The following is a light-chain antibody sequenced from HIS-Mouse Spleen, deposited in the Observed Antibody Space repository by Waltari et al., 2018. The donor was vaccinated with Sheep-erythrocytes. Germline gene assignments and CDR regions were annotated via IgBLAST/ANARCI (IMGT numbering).Light chain of an antibody. J-gene: IGKJ5*01. CDR1: QGISSW. Sequence: DIQMTQSPSSVSASVGDRVTITCRASQGISSWLAWYQQKPGKAPKLLIYAASSLQSGVPDRFSGSGSGTDFTLKISRVEAEDVGVYYCMQALQTPTFGQGTRLEIK. CDR2: AAS. V-gene: IGKV1-12*01. CDR3: MQALQTPT.